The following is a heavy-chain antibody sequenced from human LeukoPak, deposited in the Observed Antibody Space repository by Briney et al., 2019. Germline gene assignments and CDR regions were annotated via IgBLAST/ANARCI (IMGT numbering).Heavy chain of an antibody. CDR2: IYYSGST. J-gene: IGHJ4*02. CDR3: AKGRWDPGYYFEY. V-gene: IGHV4-39*07. D-gene: IGHD1-26*01. CDR1: GGSISSSSYY. Sequence: TETLSLTCTVSGGSISSSSYYWGWIRQPPGKGLEWIGSIYYSGSTYYNPSLKSRVTISVDTSKNQFSLKLSSVTAADTAVYYCAKGRWDPGYYFEYWGQGTLVTVSS.